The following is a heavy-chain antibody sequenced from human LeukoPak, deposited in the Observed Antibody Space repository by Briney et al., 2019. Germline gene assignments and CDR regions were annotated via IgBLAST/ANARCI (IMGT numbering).Heavy chain of an antibody. Sequence: GASVKVSCKASGYTLTGYYMHWVRRAPGQGLEWMGWINPNSGGTNYAQKFQGRVTMTRDTSISTAYMELSRLRSDDTAVYYCARDRVSGWYRGDAFDIWGQGTMVTVSS. J-gene: IGHJ3*02. CDR3: ARDRVSGWYRGDAFDI. CDR2: INPNSGGT. CDR1: GYTLTGYY. D-gene: IGHD6-19*01. V-gene: IGHV1-2*02.